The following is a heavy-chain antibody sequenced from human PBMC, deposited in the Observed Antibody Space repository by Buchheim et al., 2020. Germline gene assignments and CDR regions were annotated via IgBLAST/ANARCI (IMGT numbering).Heavy chain of an antibody. V-gene: IGHV3-30-3*01. CDR2: ISYDGSNK. J-gene: IGHJ4*02. CDR1: GFTFSSYA. D-gene: IGHD2-8*02. Sequence: QVQLVESGGGVVQPGRSLRLSCAASGFTFSSYAMHWVRQAPGKGLEWVAVISYDGSNKYYADSVKGRFTISRDNSKNTLYLQMNSLRAEDTAVYYCARDLVGGAFDYGGQGTL. CDR3: ARDLVGGAFDY.